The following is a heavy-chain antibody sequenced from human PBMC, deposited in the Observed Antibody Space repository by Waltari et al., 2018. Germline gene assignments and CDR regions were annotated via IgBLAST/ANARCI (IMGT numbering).Heavy chain of an antibody. J-gene: IGHJ4*02. CDR2: IICEVSVT. V-gene: IGHV3-74*01. Sequence: EVELVESGGGLVQPGGSLRLSCAASGFPFNTYWMHWVRQAPGKGMVVFSRIICEVSVTSFAASVQGRYTISIYNSKNTVFLQMNSLRVEDTAVYYCVRLLYTSRGFDYWGQGTLVTVSS. D-gene: IGHD6-13*01. CDR3: VRLLYTSRGFDY. CDR1: GFPFNTYW.